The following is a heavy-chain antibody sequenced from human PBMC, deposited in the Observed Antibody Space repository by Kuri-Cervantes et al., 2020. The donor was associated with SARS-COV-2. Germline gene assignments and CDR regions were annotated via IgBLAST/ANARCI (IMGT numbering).Heavy chain of an antibody. CDR3: AKWGVGPPYYFDY. D-gene: IGHD3-10*01. CDR1: GGSFSGYY. CDR2: INHSGST. J-gene: IGHJ4*02. V-gene: IGHV4-34*01. Sequence: ESLKISCAVYGGSFSGYYWSWIRQPPGKGLEWIGEINHSGSTNYNPSLKSRVTISVDTSKNQFSLKPSSVTAADTAVYYCAKWGVGPPYYFDYWGQGTLVTVSS.